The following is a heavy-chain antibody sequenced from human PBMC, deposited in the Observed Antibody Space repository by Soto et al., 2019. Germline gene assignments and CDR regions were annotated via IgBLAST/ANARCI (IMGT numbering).Heavy chain of an antibody. D-gene: IGHD6-19*01. CDR3: ARSVEGHFDY. J-gene: IGHJ4*02. CDR1: GFRFSIYS. V-gene: IGHV3-48*02. Sequence: EVQLVESGGNVVQPGGSLRLSCAASGFRFSIYSMNWVRQAPGKGLEWSAYITSDTKTIKYADSVKGRFTISRDNGKNSVYLQMNSLRDEDTAVDYCARSVEGHFDYWGQGTVVTVSA. CDR2: ITSDTKTI.